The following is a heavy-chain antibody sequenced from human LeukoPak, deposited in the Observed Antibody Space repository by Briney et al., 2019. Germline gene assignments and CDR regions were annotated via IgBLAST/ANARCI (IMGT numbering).Heavy chain of an antibody. J-gene: IGHJ3*02. Sequence: GGSLRLSCAISGFTFSGCELTWVRQAPGKGLEWISYISRSGNTIYYADSVKGRFTTSRDNARNSLYLQMNSLRVEDTAVYYCARVATMVRVPLDALDIWGQGTMVSVSS. CDR3: ARVATMVRVPLDALDI. CDR1: GFTFSGCE. V-gene: IGHV3-48*03. D-gene: IGHD3-10*01. CDR2: ISRSGNTI.